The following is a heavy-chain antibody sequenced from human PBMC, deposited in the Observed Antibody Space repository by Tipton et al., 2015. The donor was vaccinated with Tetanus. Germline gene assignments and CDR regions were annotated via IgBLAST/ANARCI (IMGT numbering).Heavy chain of an antibody. D-gene: IGHD2-21*02. CDR1: GGSTTNGGYY. CDR2: IPYTGTT. CDR3: ATVGLVTASVKY. V-gene: IGHV4-31*03. J-gene: IGHJ4*01. Sequence: TLSLTCTVSGGSTTNGGYYWSWIRQHPGKGLDWIGYIPYTGTTHYNPSLKSRVTISLDRSKNQFSLKLTSVTAADTAVYYCATVGLVTASVKYWGQGTLVTVSS.